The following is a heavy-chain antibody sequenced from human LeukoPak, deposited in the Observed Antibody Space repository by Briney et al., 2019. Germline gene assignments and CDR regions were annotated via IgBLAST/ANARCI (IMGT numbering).Heavy chain of an antibody. CDR3: GREHNDFGSGYFDY. D-gene: IGHD3-3*01. V-gene: IGHV3-7*01. CDR2: IKQDGSEK. Sequence: GGSLRLSCAASGFTFSSYWMSWVRQAPGKGLEWVATIKQDGSEKYYVDSVKGRFTISRDNAKNSLYLQMNSLRAEDTAVYYWGREHNDFGSGYFDYWGQGTLVTVSS. CDR1: GFTFSSYW. J-gene: IGHJ4*02.